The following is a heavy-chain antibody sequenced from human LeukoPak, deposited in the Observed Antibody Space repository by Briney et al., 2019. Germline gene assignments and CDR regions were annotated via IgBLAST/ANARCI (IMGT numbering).Heavy chain of an antibody. Sequence: GASVKVSCKASGGTFSSYAISWVRQAPGQGLEWMGRIIPIFGTANYAQKFQGRVTITTDESTSTAYMELSSLRSEDTAVYYCASGATGDVTIFDYWGQGTLVTVSS. D-gene: IGHD7-27*01. J-gene: IGHJ4*02. CDR1: GGTFSSYA. CDR3: ASGATGDVTIFDY. CDR2: IIPIFGTA. V-gene: IGHV1-69*05.